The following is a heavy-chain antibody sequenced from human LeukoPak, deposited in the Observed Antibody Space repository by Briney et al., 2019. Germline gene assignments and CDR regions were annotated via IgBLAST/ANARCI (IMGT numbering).Heavy chain of an antibody. J-gene: IGHJ4*02. CDR1: GFTFSNYA. D-gene: IGHD5-24*01. CDR2: ISCSGGTT. V-gene: IGHV3-23*01. Sequence: GGSLTLSCAASGFTFSNYAMSWVRQAPGKGLEWVSAISCSGGTTFYADSVKGRFTISRDNSKNTLYLQVNSLRAADTAIYYCAKVQEMDTILPPFHYWGQGTLVTVSS. CDR3: AKVQEMDTILPPFHY.